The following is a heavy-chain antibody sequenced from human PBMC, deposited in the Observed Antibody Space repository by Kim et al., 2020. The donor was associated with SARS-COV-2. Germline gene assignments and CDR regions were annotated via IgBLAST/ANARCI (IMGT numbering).Heavy chain of an antibody. J-gene: IGHJ4*02. CDR2: IGTAGDT. Sequence: GGSLRLSCAASGFTFSSYDMHWVRQATGKGLEWVSAIGTAGDTYYPGSVKGRFTISRENAKNSLYLQMNSLRAGGTAVYYCARRAYNPWDYYFDYWGQGTLVTVSS. CDR3: ARRAYNPWDYYFDY. D-gene: IGHD1-1*01. CDR1: GFTFSSYD. V-gene: IGHV3-13*01.